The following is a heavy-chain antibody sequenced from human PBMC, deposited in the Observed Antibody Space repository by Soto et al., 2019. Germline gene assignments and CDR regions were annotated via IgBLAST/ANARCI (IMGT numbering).Heavy chain of an antibody. D-gene: IGHD2-8*02. CDR2: IHHNGRV. CDR3: ARGRGYCAGGDCLNWLDP. Sequence: QVQLQQWGAGLLKPSETLSLTCAVYGGSFSDYYWSWIRQPPGKGLEWIGEIHHNGRVNYNPSLKSRVSISVYTSKSQLSLKLTSVPAADTAVYYCARGRGYCAGGDCLNWLDPWGQGTLVTVSS. V-gene: IGHV4-34*01. CDR1: GGSFSDYY. J-gene: IGHJ5*02.